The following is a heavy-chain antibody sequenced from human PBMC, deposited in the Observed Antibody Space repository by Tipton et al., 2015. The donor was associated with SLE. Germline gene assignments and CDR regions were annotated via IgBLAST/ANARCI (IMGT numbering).Heavy chain of an antibody. CDR2: IWYDGTNK. V-gene: IGHV3-33*08. D-gene: IGHD5-12*01. Sequence: LGQSGGAVVQPVRSLRLSCAASGFTFSSYGMHWVRQAPGKGLEWVAVIWYDGTNKYYADSVRGRFTISRDNSKNTLYLQMNSLRADHTSVYYCTIDLLRKTNQFDSWRQGTLVPVSS. CDR1: GFTFSSYG. J-gene: IGHJ4*02. CDR3: TIDLLRKTNQFDS.